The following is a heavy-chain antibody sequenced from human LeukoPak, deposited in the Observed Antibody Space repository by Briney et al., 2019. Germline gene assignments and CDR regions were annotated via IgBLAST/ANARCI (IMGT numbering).Heavy chain of an antibody. CDR3: ASSGLGGSGNYHRTWYNWFDP. V-gene: IGHV1-69*06. Sequence: ASVKVSCKASGYTFTSYGISWVRQAPGQGLEWMGGIIPLFGTANYGQKSQGRVTITADKSTSTAYMELSSLRSEDTAVYYCASSGLGGSGNYHRTWYNWFDPWGQGTLITVSS. CDR2: IIPLFGTA. J-gene: IGHJ5*02. D-gene: IGHD3-10*01. CDR1: GYTFTSYG.